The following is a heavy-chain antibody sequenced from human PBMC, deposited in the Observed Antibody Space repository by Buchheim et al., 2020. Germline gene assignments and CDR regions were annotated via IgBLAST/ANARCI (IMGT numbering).Heavy chain of an antibody. J-gene: IGHJ4*02. V-gene: IGHV4-31*03. CDR1: GGSVSTGGYY. D-gene: IGHD1-26*01. CDR3: ARNSGSYSEFDY. CDR2: INYIGST. Sequence: QVQLQESGPGLVKPSQTLSLSCTVSGGSVSTGGYYWSWIRQHPGKGLEWFGYINYIGSTYYNPSLKNRLTISVDTSTNQFSLKLSSVTAADTAVYYCARNSGSYSEFDYWGQGTL.